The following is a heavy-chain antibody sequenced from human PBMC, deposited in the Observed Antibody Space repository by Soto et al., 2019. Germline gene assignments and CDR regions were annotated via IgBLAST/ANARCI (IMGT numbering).Heavy chain of an antibody. V-gene: IGHV4-59*12. Sequence: PSGTLSLTCTVSGGSISSYYWSWIREPPGKGLEWIGYIYYSGSTNYNPSLKSRVTISVDRSKNQFSLKLSSVTAADTAVYYCARNRWELLGYFDDWGQGTLVTVSS. J-gene: IGHJ4*02. CDR2: IYYSGST. CDR1: GGSISSYY. D-gene: IGHD1-26*01. CDR3: ARNRWELLGYFDD.